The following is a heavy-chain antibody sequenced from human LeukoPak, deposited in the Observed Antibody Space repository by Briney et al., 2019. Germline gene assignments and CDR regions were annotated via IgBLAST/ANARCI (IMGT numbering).Heavy chain of an antibody. Sequence: GGSLRLSCAASGFTSSSYGMHWVRQAPGKGPEWVAFIRYDGSNKYYADSVKGRFTISRDNSKNTLYLQMNSLRAEDTAVYYCARDHELASYYYYYMDVWGKGTTVTVSS. CDR2: IRYDGSNK. J-gene: IGHJ6*03. V-gene: IGHV3-30*02. CDR3: ARDHELASYYYYYMDV. CDR1: GFTSSSYG. D-gene: IGHD5-24*01.